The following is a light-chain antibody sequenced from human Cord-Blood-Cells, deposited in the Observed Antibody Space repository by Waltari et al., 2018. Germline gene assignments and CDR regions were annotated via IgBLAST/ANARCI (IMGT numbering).Light chain of an antibody. Sequence: QLVLTITPSASGSLGASVKTTCTLTSCHCSSAIARHHRQPEQGSRYLMKLNTAGSHSKGHGCPDRFSGSSSGAALNLTISILQSEVEADYDCQTWGTGSHVVFGGVTKLTVL. V-gene: IGLV4-69*01. CDR3: QTWGTGSHVV. CDR1: SCHCSSA. J-gene: IGLJ2*01. CDR2: LNTAGSH.